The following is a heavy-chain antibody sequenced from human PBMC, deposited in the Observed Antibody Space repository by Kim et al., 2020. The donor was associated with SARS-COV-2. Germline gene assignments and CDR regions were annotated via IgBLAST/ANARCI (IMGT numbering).Heavy chain of an antibody. V-gene: IGHV6-1*01. CDR3: ARSPPLKYNTDWYQFHPFDY. Sequence: SQTLSLTCAVSGDNVSSNSTAWIWIRQSPSRGLEWLGRTYYRSRWYSDYAVSVKGRITISPDTSKNQFSLQLNSVTPEDSAVYYCARSPPLKYNTDWYQFHPFDYWGQGILVTVSS. CDR2: TYYRSRWYS. D-gene: IGHD1-1*01. J-gene: IGHJ4*02. CDR1: GDNVSSNSTA.